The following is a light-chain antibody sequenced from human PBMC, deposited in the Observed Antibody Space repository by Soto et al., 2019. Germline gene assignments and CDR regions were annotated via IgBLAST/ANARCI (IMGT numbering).Light chain of an antibody. CDR3: GTWDTSLSAVL. V-gene: IGLV1-51*01. CDR1: SSNIGNNY. Sequence: QSVLTQPPSVSAAPGQKVTISCSGSSSNIGNNYVSWYQQHPGTAPKLLIYDNNKRPSGIPDRFSGSKSGTSATLGITGLQAGDEADYYCGTWDTSLSAVLFGGGTKLTVL. J-gene: IGLJ2*01. CDR2: DNN.